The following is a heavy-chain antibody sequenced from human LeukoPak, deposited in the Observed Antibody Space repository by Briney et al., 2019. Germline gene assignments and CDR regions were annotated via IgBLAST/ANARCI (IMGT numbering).Heavy chain of an antibody. CDR1: GLTFNNYA. J-gene: IGHJ4*02. V-gene: IGHV3-23*01. CDR3: AKDFLYNVVDY. D-gene: IGHD3-10*01. CDR2: ISGSGSSS. Sequence: PGGSLRLSCAASGLTFNNYAMTWVRQAPGMGLEWVSSISGSGSSSYYADSVKGWFTVSRDNSKNTLHLQMNSLRAEDTAVYYCAKDFLYNVVDYWGQGTLVAVSS.